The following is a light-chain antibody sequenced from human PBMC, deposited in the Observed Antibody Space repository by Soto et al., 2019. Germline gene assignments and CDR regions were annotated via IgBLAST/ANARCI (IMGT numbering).Light chain of an antibody. CDR1: QSISGW. CDR3: HQYNSYSPT. CDR2: DAS. Sequence: DIQMTESPSSLSASVGDRVTITCRASQSISGWLAWYQQRPGKAPKIMIYDASGLESGVPSRFRGSGSGTDFTLTISSLQPDDFATYYCHQYNSYSPTFGQGTKVDI. V-gene: IGKV1-5*01. J-gene: IGKJ1*01.